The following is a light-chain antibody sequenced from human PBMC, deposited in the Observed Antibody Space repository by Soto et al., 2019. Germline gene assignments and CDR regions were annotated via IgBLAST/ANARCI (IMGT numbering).Light chain of an antibody. CDR2: GAS. J-gene: IGKJ1*01. CDR1: QGIRSN. Sequence: DIQLTQSPSFLSASVGDRVTITFRASQGIRSNLAWYQQKPGEAPKLLIYGASTLQSGVPSRFSGSGSGTEFTLTITSLQPEDFATYYCQQLKTYEWKFGQGTKVDIK. V-gene: IGKV1-9*01. CDR3: QQLKTYEWK.